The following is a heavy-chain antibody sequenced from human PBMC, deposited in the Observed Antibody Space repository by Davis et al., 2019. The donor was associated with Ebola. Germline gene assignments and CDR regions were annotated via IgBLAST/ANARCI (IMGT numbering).Heavy chain of an antibody. J-gene: IGHJ4*02. CDR2: ISYDGSNK. Sequence: GESLKISCAASGFTFDDYAMHWVRQAPGKGLEWVAVISYDGSNKYYADSVKGRFTISRDNAKNSLYLQMNSLRAEDTAVYYCARARWLQSIYFDYWGQGTLVTVSS. V-gene: IGHV3-30*03. CDR1: GFTFDDYA. CDR3: ARARWLQSIYFDY. D-gene: IGHD5-24*01.